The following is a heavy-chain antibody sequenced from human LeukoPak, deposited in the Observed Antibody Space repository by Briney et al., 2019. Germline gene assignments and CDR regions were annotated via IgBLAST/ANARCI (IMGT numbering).Heavy chain of an antibody. V-gene: IGHV3-20*04. D-gene: IGHD2-15*01. J-gene: IGHJ5*02. CDR3: ARTSDGSWFGP. Sequence: GGSLSFSGAASGFAFDDKGWVWVAQGQGKGLKWVSGINWNGGNTGYADSVKGRFTIFRDNAKNSLYLEMDSLRVEDTALYYCARTSDGSWFGPWGQGTLVTVSS. CDR2: INWNGGNT. CDR1: GFAFDDKG.